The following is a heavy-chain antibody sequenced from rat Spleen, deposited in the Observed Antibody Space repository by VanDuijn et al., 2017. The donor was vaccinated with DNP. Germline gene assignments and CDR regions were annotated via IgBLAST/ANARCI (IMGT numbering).Heavy chain of an antibody. CDR3: ARSRLPGYYPFAC. Sequence: EVQLVESGGGPAQPGRSLKLSCVASGFTFNDYWMTWIRQAPGKGLEWVASITNTGGRNYYPDSVKGRFTISRDNAQNTLYLQMNSLKSEDTATYYCARSRLPGYYPFACWGQGTLVTVSS. D-gene: IGHD1-4*01. CDR1: GFTFNDYW. CDR2: ITNTGGRN. J-gene: IGHJ3*01. V-gene: IGHV5-31*01.